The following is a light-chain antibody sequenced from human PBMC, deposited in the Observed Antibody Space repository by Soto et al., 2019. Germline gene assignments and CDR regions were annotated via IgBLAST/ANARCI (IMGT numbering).Light chain of an antibody. J-gene: IGLJ1*01. CDR3: GSWDSSLSAYV. CDR1: SSNIGGNS. CDR2: DDN. Sequence: QSGLTHPPSVSAALGQKVTISCSGSSSNIGGNSVSWYQQLPGTAPKLLIYDDNKRPSGIPDRFSGSKSGTSATLGITGFQTGDEADYYCGSWDSSLSAYVFGTGTKVTVL. V-gene: IGLV1-51*01.